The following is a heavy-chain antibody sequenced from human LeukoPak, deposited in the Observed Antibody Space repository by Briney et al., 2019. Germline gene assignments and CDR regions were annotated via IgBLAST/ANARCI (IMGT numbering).Heavy chain of an antibody. V-gene: IGHV3-48*04. CDR1: GFTFSSYS. D-gene: IGHD3-22*01. Sequence: GGSLRLSCAASGFTFSSYSMNWVRQAPGKGLEWVSYISSSSSTIYYADSVKGRFTISRDNAKNSLYLQMNSLRAEDTAVYYCAREAPSITMIVSGVKRAFDIWGQGTMVTVSS. CDR2: ISSSSSTI. CDR3: AREAPSITMIVSGVKRAFDI. J-gene: IGHJ3*02.